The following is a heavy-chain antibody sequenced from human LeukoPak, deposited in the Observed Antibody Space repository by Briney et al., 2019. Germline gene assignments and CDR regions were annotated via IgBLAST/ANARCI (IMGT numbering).Heavy chain of an antibody. D-gene: IGHD3-10*01. Sequence: GGSLRLSCAASGFTFSSYVMNWVRQAPGKGVEWVSAVSANGGSTYYADSVKGRFTISRDNSMNTLFLQMNSLRAEDTAVYHCAKDLRFGSGSYFDYWGQGTLVTVSS. V-gene: IGHV3-23*01. CDR2: VSANGGST. CDR1: GFTFSSYV. CDR3: AKDLRFGSGSYFDY. J-gene: IGHJ4*02.